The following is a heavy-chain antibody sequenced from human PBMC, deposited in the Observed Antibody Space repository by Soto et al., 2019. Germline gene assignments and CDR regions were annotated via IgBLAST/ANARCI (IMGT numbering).Heavy chain of an antibody. J-gene: IGHJ4*02. D-gene: IGHD2-21*01. Sequence: GGSLRLSCATSGFDFSNTWIHWVRQVPGQGLVWVSRINSDGSSIIYADSVKGRFTLSRDNAKNSLFLQVNTLRDEDTAVYYCSRGGGGGVFDHWGQGTLVTVSS. CDR1: GFDFSNTW. V-gene: IGHV3-74*01. CDR2: INSDGSSI. CDR3: SRGGGGGVFDH.